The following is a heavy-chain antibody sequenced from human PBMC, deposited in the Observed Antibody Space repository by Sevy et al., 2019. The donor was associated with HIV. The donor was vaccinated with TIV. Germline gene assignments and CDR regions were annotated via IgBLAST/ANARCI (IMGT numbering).Heavy chain of an antibody. CDR3: ANAYSGSYSHSYLYALDV. J-gene: IGHJ6*02. CDR1: GFSFSYYG. CDR2: ISHDGINE. Sequence: GGSLRLSCTGSGFSFSYYGIHWVRQAPGKGLDWVALISHDGINEYYADSVKGRFTIPRDNSRNTVYLEMNSLRNEDTAIYFCANAYSGSYSHSYLYALDVWGQGTTVTVSS. V-gene: IGHV3-30*18. D-gene: IGHD1-26*01.